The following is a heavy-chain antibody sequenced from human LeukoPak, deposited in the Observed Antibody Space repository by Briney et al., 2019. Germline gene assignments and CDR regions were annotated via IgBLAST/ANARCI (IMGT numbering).Heavy chain of an antibody. CDR2: TRNKANSYTT. CDR3: ARAYEQPYYFDY. CDR1: GFTFSDHY. J-gene: IGHJ4*02. V-gene: IGHV3-72*01. Sequence: GGSLRLSCAASGFTFSDHYMDWVRQAPGEGLEWVGRTRNKANSYTTEYAASVKGRFTISRDDSKNSLYLQMNSLKTEDTAVYYCARAYEQPYYFDYWGQGTLVTVSS. D-gene: IGHD3-22*01.